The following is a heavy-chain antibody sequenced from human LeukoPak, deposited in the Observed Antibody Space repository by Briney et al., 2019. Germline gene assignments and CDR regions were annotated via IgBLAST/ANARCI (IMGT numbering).Heavy chain of an antibody. J-gene: IGHJ3*02. D-gene: IGHD2-21*02. V-gene: IGHV4-59*08. Sequence: IXXIYYSGSTNYNPSLKSRVTISVDTSQNQFSLKLSSVTAADTAVYYCARRVVVTAATYDAFDIWGQGTMVTVSS. CDR3: ARRVVVTAATYDAFDI. CDR2: IYYSGST.